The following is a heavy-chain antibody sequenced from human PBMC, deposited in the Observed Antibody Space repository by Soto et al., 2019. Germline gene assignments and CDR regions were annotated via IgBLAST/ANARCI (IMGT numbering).Heavy chain of an antibody. V-gene: IGHV4-34*01. CDR3: ARGRGYGA. Sequence: QVQLQQWGAGLLKPSETLSLTCAVYGGSFSGYYWSWIRQPPGKGLEWIGEINHSGSTHYNPSLTSRVTISVDTSKNQFSLKLSSVTAADAAVYYCARGRGYGAWGQGTMVTVSS. D-gene: IGHD5-18*01. CDR2: INHSGST. J-gene: IGHJ3*01. CDR1: GGSFSGYY.